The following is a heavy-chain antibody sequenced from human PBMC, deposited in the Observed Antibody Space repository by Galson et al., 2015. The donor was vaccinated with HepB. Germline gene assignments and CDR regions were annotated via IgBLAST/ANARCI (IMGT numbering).Heavy chain of an antibody. Sequence: SVKVSCKASGGTFSSYAISWVRQAPGQGLEWVGGIIPIFGIANYAQKFQGRVTITADESTSTAYMELSSLRSEDTAVYYCARASLGSSAGWYYYGMDVWGQGTTVTDSS. CDR1: GGTFSSYA. CDR2: IIPIFGIA. V-gene: IGHV1-69*13. D-gene: IGHD6-6*01. J-gene: IGHJ6*02. CDR3: ARASLGSSAGWYYYGMDV.